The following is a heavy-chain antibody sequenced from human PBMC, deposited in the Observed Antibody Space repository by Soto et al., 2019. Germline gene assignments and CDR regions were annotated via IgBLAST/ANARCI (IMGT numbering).Heavy chain of an antibody. CDR2: TSYDGSNK. V-gene: IGHV3-33*01. Sequence: QVQLVESGGGVVQPGRSLRLSCAASGYVFNHYGLHWVRQAPGKGLEWLTLTSYDGSNKQYADSVKGRFTISRDDSKNTVYLQMNILRVDDTAVYYCARGGGSRSAGYYIDHWGQGTLVTVSS. D-gene: IGHD3-16*01. CDR3: ARGGGSRSAGYYIDH. CDR1: GYVFNHYG. J-gene: IGHJ4*02.